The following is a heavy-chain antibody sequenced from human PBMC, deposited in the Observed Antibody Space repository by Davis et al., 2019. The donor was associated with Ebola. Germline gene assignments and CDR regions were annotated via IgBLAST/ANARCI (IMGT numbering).Heavy chain of an antibody. D-gene: IGHD2-15*01. CDR3: ANLGPQRYCSGGGCHGYLDY. J-gene: IGHJ4*02. CDR1: GYTFIAYY. Sequence: SVKVSCKTSGYTFIAYYMQWVRQAPGPGLEWLVGIIPVFRTANYAQKFQGRVTITADESTRTAYMELNGLRSEDTAVYYCANLGPQRYCSGGGCHGYLDYWGQGTLVTVSS. CDR2: IIPVFRTA. V-gene: IGHV1-69*13.